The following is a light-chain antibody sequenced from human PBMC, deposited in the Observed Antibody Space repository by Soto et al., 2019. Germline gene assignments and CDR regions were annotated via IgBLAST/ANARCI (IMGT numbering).Light chain of an antibody. Sequence: DIQMTQSPSTLSSSILDRFTITCRASQSISKWLAWHQQKPGKAPKLLIYDASSLQSGVPPRFSGTGSGTDFTPTIRSLQPDDIATYYCQQYSSYSAWTFGEGTKVDI. J-gene: IGKJ1*01. V-gene: IGKV1-5*01. CDR2: DAS. CDR1: QSISKW. CDR3: QQYSSYSAWT.